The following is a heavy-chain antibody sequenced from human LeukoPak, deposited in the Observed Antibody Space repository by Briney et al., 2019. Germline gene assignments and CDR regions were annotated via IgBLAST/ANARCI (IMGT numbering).Heavy chain of an antibody. V-gene: IGHV3-23*01. D-gene: IGHD6-13*01. CDR1: GFTFSSYA. CDR2: ISGGGGST. CDR3: ASNTAAYSSSWYYFDY. J-gene: IGHJ4*02. Sequence: GGSLRLSCAASGFTFSSYAMSWVRQAPGKGLEWVSVISGGGGSTYNADSVKGRFTISRDNSKNTLYLQMNSLRAEDTAVYYCASNTAAYSSSWYYFDYWGQGTLVTVSS.